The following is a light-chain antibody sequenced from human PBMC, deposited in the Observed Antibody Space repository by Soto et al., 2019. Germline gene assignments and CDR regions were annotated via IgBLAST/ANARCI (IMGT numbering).Light chain of an antibody. V-gene: IGKV1-12*01. Sequence: EIQLTQSASSVSESVGQRVTITCRASQGISTWLAWYQQKAGKAPNLLIYGASNLHSGVPSRFSGSGSGTNFTLTISSLQPEDFATYYCQQANSFPITFGQGTRLEIK. J-gene: IGKJ5*01. CDR2: GAS. CDR3: QQANSFPIT. CDR1: QGISTW.